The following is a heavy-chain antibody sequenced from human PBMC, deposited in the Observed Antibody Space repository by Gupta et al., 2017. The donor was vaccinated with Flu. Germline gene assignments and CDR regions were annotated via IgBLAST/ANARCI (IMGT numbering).Heavy chain of an antibody. D-gene: IGHD2-15*01. V-gene: IGHV3-72*01. Sequence: RQAPGRGLEGVGRTRNKANSYTTEYAASVKGRFTISRDDSKNSLYLQMNSLKTEDTAVYYCARGWWGDGMDVWGQGTTVTVSS. CDR3: ARGWWGDGMDV. J-gene: IGHJ6*02. CDR2: TRNKANSYTT.